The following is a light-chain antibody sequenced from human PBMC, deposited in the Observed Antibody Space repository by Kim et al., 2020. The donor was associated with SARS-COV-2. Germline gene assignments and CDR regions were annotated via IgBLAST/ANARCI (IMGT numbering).Light chain of an antibody. V-gene: IGLV3-19*01. CDR3: NSRDSTGDHLGV. Sequence: SSELTQDPAVFVALGQTVRITCQGDSLRSYYASWYQQKPGQAPVLVIYGKNNRPSGIPDRFSGSGSRNTASLTITGAQAEDEADYYCNSRDSTGDHLGVF. CDR1: SLRSYY. J-gene: IGLJ3*02. CDR2: GKN.